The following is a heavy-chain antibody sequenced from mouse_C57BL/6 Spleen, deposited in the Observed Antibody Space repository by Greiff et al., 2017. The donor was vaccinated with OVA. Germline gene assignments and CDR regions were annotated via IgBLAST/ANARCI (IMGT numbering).Heavy chain of an antibody. CDR2: INPNNGGT. CDR1: GYTFTDYY. D-gene: IGHD2-1*01. J-gene: IGHJ2*01. CDR3: ARERHLLWRYFDY. V-gene: IGHV1-26*01. Sequence: VQLQQPGPELVKPGASVKISCKASGYTFTDYYMNWVKQSHGKSLEWIGDINPNNGGTSYNQKFKGKATLTVDKSSSTAYMELRSLTSEDSAVYYCARERHLLWRYFDYWGQGTTLTVSS.